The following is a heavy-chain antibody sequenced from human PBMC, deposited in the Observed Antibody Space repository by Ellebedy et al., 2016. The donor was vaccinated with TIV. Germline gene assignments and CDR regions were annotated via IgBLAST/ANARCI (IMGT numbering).Heavy chain of an antibody. D-gene: IGHD6-13*01. CDR2: ISGSGGST. CDR1: GFTFSSYA. Sequence: GESLKISXAASGFTFSSYAMSWVRQAPGKGLEWVSAISGSGGSTYYADSVKGRFTISRDNSKNTLYLQMNSLRAEDTAVYYCAKDSRADTSSWPNWFDPWGQGTLVTVSS. CDR3: AKDSRADTSSWPNWFDP. V-gene: IGHV3-23*01. J-gene: IGHJ5*02.